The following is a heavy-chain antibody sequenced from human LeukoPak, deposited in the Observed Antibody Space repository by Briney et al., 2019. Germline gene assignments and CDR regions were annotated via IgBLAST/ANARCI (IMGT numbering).Heavy chain of an antibody. V-gene: IGHV3-7*01. J-gene: IGHJ4*02. CDR3: ARLGLVGSSHYFDY. CDR2: IKGDGSDK. Sequence: GGSLRLSCAASGFTFDTCWMSWVRQAPGKGLEWVANIKGDGSDKDYVDSVKGRFTTSRDNARNSLYLQMNSLRAEDTAVYYCARLGLVGSSHYFDYWGQGTLVTVSS. D-gene: IGHD6-6*01. CDR1: GFTFDTCW.